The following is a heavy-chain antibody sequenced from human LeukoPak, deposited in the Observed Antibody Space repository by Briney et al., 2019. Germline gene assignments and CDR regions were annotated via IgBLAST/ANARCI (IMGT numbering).Heavy chain of an antibody. CDR2: LSGST. Sequence: SETLSLTCTVSGGSISSYYWTWIRQPPGKGLEWISFLSGSTNYNPSLKSRVSISVDTSKNQFSLKLSSVTAADTAVYYCARVQTTVSGVVLVPGAFDIWGQGTMVTVSS. J-gene: IGHJ3*02. CDR1: GGSISSYY. V-gene: IGHV4-59*01. D-gene: IGHD3-3*01. CDR3: ARVQTTVSGVVLVPGAFDI.